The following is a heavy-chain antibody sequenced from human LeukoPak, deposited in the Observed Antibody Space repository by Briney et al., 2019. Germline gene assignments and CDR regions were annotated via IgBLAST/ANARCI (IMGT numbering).Heavy chain of an antibody. Sequence: GGSLRLSRAASGFTFSSYWMHWVRQAPGKGLVWVSRINSDGSSTSYADSVKGRFTISRDNAKNTLYLQMNSLRAEDTAVYYCARDSSPGVAATRPSSWFDPWGQGTLVTVSS. CDR1: GFTFSSYW. V-gene: IGHV3-74*01. CDR2: INSDGSST. J-gene: IGHJ5*02. D-gene: IGHD2-15*01. CDR3: ARDSSPGVAATRPSSWFDP.